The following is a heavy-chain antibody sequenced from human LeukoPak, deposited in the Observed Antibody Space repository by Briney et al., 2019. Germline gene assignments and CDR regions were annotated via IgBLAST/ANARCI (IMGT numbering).Heavy chain of an antibody. CDR3: AREERYYFNY. D-gene: IGHD1-1*01. CDR2: IYTGGDT. J-gene: IGHJ4*02. Sequence: PGGSLRLSCAASGLIVSNNYMNWVRQAPGEGLEWVSVIYTGGDTYYADSVKGRFTISRDTSKNTLYLQMNSLRAEDTAVYYCAREERYYFNYWGQGTLVTVSS. CDR1: GLIVSNNY. V-gene: IGHV3-53*01.